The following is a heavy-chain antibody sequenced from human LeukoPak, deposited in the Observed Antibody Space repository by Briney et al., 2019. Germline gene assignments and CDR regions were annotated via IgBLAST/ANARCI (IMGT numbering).Heavy chain of an antibody. CDR3: ARQGGTLNWFDP. CDR1: GGSISSSSYY. J-gene: IGHJ5*02. D-gene: IGHD1-7*01. V-gene: IGHV4-39*01. CDR2: IFYSGSA. Sequence: PSETLSLTCTVSGGSISSSSYYWGWIRKPPGKGLEWIGSIFYSGSAYYNPSLKSRVAISVDTSKNQFSLKLSSVTAADTAVYYCARQGGTLNWFDPWGQGTLVTVSS.